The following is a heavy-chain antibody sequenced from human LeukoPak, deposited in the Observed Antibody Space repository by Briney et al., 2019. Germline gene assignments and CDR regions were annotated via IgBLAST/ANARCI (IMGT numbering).Heavy chain of an antibody. Sequence: PGGSLRLSCAASGFTFSRYAMSWVRQAPGKGREWVSSITASGGSTYYADSVKGRFTISRDSSKNTLYLQMSSLRAEDTASYYCAKMGVTTERYWGQGTMVTVSS. V-gene: IGHV3-23*01. J-gene: IGHJ3*01. D-gene: IGHD4-17*01. CDR2: ITASGGST. CDR1: GFTFSRYA. CDR3: AKMGVTTERY.